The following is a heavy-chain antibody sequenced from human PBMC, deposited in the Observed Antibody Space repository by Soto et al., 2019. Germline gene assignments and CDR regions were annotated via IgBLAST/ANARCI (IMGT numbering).Heavy chain of an antibody. J-gene: IGHJ4*02. CDR1: GFTFSTYW. CDR3: ARDRGWSRFSD. CDR2: TDTDGSDT. Sequence: EVQLVESGGGLVQPGGSLRLSCAASGFTFSTYWMYWVRQVPGKGLVWVSRTDTDGSDTSYADSVKGRFTISRDNAKNTLYLQIIGLRAEDTAVYYCARDRGWSRFSDWCQGILFSCSS. D-gene: IGHD6-19*01. V-gene: IGHV3-74*01.